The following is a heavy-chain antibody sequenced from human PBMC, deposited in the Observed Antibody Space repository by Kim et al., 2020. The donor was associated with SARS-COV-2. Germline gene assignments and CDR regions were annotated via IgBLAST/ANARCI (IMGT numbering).Heavy chain of an antibody. J-gene: IGHJ4*02. D-gene: IGHD6-6*01. V-gene: IGHV3-9*01. Sequence: ADSVKGRFNISRDNAKNSLYLQMNSLRAEDTALYYCAKGETYSSSSLFDYWGQGTLVTVSS. CDR3: AKGETYSSSSLFDY.